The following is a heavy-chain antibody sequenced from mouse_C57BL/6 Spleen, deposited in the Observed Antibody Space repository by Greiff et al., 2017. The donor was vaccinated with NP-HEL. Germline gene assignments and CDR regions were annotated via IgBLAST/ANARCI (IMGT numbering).Heavy chain of an antibody. CDR3: ARSSSYAMDY. J-gene: IGHJ4*01. CDR2: IDPSDSYT. V-gene: IGHV1-69*01. CDR1: GYTFTSYW. D-gene: IGHD1-1*01. Sequence: VQLQQPGAELVMPGASVKLSCKASGYTFTSYWMHWVKQRPGQGLEWIGEIDPSDSYTNYNQKFKGKSTLTVDKSSSTAYMQLSSLTSEDSAVYYCARSSSYAMDYWGQGTSVTVSS.